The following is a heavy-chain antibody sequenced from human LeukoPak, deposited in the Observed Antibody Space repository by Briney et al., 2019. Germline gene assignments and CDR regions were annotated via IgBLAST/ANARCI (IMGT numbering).Heavy chain of an antibody. V-gene: IGHV3-15*01. CDR1: GFSFSSSW. D-gene: IGHD3-10*01. Sequence: PGGSLRLSCAASGFSFSSSWMSWVRQAPGKGLEWVGRIKSKTDGGTTDYAAPVKGRFTISRDDSKNTLYLQMNSLKTEDTAVYYCTTDGLKLLWFGENYYFDYWGQGTLVTVSS. CDR3: TTDGLKLLWFGENYYFDY. CDR2: IKSKTDGGTT. J-gene: IGHJ4*02.